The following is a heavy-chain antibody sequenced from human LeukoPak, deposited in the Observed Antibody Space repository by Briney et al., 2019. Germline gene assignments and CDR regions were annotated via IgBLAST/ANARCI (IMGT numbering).Heavy chain of an antibody. V-gene: IGHV4-4*08. CDR2: MYTSGST. CDR3: ARGYDGSGYYYRNWYFDL. CDR1: GFTFSNYA. J-gene: IGHJ2*01. D-gene: IGHD3-22*01. Sequence: GSLRLSCVASGFTFSNYAMSWVRQAPGKGLEYIGRMYTSGSTNYNPSLKSRVTISVDTSKNQFSLKLSSVTAADTAVYYCARGYDGSGYYYRNWYFDLWGRGTLVTVSS.